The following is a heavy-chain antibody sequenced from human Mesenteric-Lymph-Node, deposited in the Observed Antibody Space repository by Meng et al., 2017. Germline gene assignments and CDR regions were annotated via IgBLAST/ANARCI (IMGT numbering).Heavy chain of an antibody. D-gene: IGHD3-10*01. Sequence: QLVQSGAEVKKPGASVKVSCQTSGYTFTDYFMYWVRQAPGQGLEWMGWINPKNGDARYSEKVQGRVIMTRDTSISTAYMEVTNLRHDDTAVYYCLRGSGGSVWGQGTLVTVSS. CDR2: INPKNGDA. J-gene: IGHJ1*01. V-gene: IGHV1-2*02. CDR1: GYTFTDYF. CDR3: LRGSGGSV.